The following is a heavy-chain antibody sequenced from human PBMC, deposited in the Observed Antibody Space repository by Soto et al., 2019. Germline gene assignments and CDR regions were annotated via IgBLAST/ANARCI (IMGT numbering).Heavy chain of an antibody. CDR3: TTGFDSSGWYWDCCDP. D-gene: IGHD6-19*01. J-gene: IGHJ5*02. V-gene: IGHV3-15*07. CDR2: IKSKTDGGTT. Sequence: SLSNAWMNWVRQAPGKGLEWVGRIKSKTDGGTTDYAAPVKGRFTISRDESKNTLYLQMNSLKAEDTAVYYCTTGFDSSGWYWDCCDPWGQGTLVSVSS. CDR1: SLSNAW.